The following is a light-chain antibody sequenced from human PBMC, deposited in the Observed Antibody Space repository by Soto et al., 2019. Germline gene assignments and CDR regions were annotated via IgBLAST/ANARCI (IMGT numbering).Light chain of an antibody. V-gene: IGKV3-11*01. CDR1: QSVSSY. Sequence: EIVLTQSPATLSLSPGERATLSCRASQSVSSYLAWYQQKPGRDPRLLIYDASNRATGIPARFSGSGSGTDFTLTIRSLKPEDFAVYYCQQRSSWPPDTFGYGTKLEIK. CDR2: DAS. CDR3: QQRSSWPPDT. J-gene: IGKJ2*01.